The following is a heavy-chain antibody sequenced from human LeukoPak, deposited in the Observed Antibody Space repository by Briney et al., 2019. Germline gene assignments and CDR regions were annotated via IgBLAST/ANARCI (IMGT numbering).Heavy chain of an antibody. V-gene: IGHV1-24*01. Sequence: ASVKVSCKVSGYTLSELSMHWVRQAPGKGLEWMGSFDPEDGEAVYAQKFQGRVTMTEDTSTDTAYMELSSLRSEDTAVYYCATGSAQYYDFWSGYYWGQGTLVTVSS. CDR2: FDPEDGEA. D-gene: IGHD3-3*01. CDR1: GYTLSELS. CDR3: ATGSAQYYDFWSGYY. J-gene: IGHJ4*02.